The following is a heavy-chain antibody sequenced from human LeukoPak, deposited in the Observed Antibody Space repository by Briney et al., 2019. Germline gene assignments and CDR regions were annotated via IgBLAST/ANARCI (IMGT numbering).Heavy chain of an antibody. CDR1: GYSISSGYY. Sequence: SETLSLTCAVSGYSISSGYYWGWIRQPPGKGLEWIGSIYHSGSTYYNPSLKSRVTISVDTSKNQFSLKLSSVTAADTAVYYCATPSRDGYNKDAFDIRGQGTMVTVSS. V-gene: IGHV4-38-2*01. CDR3: ATPSRDGYNKDAFDI. J-gene: IGHJ3*02. CDR2: IYHSGST. D-gene: IGHD5-24*01.